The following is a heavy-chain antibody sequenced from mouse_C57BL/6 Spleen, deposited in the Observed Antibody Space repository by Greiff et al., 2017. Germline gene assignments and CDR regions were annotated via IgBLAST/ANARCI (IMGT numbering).Heavy chain of an antibody. D-gene: IGHD3-2*02. V-gene: IGHV1-81*01. Sequence: QVHVKQSGAELARPGASVKLSCKASGYTFTSYGISWVKQRTGQGLEWIGEIYPRSGNTYYNEKFKGKATLTADKSSSTAYMELRSLTSEDSAVYFCARRAQGTLYWGQGTLVTVSA. CDR1: GYTFTSYG. CDR3: ARRAQGTLY. J-gene: IGHJ3*01. CDR2: IYPRSGNT.